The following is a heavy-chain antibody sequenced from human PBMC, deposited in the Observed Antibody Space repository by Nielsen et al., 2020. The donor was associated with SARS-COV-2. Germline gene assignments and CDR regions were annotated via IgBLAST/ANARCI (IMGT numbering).Heavy chain of an antibody. CDR1: GFTFSSYG. CDR3: VCSGGPGYYYYYGMDV. D-gene: IGHD2-15*01. Sequence: GESLKISCAASGFTFSSYGMHWVRQAPGKGLEWVAVISYDGSNKYYADSVKGRFTISRDNSKNTLYLQMNSLRAEDTAVYYCVCSGGPGYYYYYGMDVWGQGTTVTVSS. CDR2: ISYDGSNK. V-gene: IGHV3-30*03. J-gene: IGHJ6*02.